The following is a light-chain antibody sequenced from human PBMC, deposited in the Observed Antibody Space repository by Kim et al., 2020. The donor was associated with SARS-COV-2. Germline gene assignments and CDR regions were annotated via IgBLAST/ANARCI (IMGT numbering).Light chain of an antibody. CDR1: QRVDSNY. CDR3: QQYGDPIT. V-gene: IGKV3-20*01. CDR2: EAS. Sequence: RGESAALSSRASQRVDSNYLAWYQQKPGQVPSLLIYEASSRTTGVPDRFTGSGSGTDFTLTINRLEPEDFAVYYCQQYGDPITFGQGTRLEIK. J-gene: IGKJ5*01.